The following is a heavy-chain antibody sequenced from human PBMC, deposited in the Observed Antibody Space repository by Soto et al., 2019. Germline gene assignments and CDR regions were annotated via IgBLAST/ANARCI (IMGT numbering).Heavy chain of an antibody. CDR2: IYYSGST. J-gene: IGHJ4*02. V-gene: IGHV4-59*01. CDR1: GGSISSYY. CDR3: ASNREYYDSSGIFDY. Sequence: QVQLQESGPGLVKPSETLSLTCTVSGGSISSYYWSWIRQPPGKGLEWIGYIYYSGSTNYNPSLKSRVTLSVDTSKNQFSLKLSSVTAADTAVYYCASNREYYDSSGIFDYWGQGTLVTVSS. D-gene: IGHD3-22*01.